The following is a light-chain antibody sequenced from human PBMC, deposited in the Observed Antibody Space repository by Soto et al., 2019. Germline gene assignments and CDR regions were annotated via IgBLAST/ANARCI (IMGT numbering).Light chain of an antibody. Sequence: QSALTQPASVSGSPGQSITISCTGSSNDFGSRNFVSWYQQRPNKAPKLIIFEATKRPSGVSDRFSASKSGYTASLTISGLRAEDEADYYCCSYAGGTTWVFGGGTKLTVL. CDR1: SNDFGSRNF. CDR3: CSYAGGTTWV. V-gene: IGLV2-23*01. J-gene: IGLJ3*02. CDR2: EAT.